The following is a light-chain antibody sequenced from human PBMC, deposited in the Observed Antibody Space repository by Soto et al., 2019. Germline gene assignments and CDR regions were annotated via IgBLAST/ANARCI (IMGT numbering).Light chain of an antibody. CDR2: GAS. CDR1: QSVSVD. J-gene: IGKJ1*01. V-gene: IGKV3-15*01. CDR3: QQYNNWPPWT. Sequence: EIVMAQSPATLSVSPGERVTLSCRASQSVSVDLAWYQQRPGQAPSLLIYGASTRATGIPVRFSGSGSGTEFSLTISSLQSEDFAFYYCQQYNNWPPWTFGQGTKVDIK.